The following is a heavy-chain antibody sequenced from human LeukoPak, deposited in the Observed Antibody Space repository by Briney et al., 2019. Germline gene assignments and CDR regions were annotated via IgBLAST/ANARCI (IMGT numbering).Heavy chain of an antibody. Sequence: GGSLKLSCAASGFTFSEFAMHWVRQASGKGLEWVGRIRSKANNYATAYAASVKGRFTISRDDSKNTAYLQMNSLKTEDTAVYYCAKDLGVDCSSTSCYIGGQGILVTVSS. CDR1: GFTFSEFA. D-gene: IGHD2-2*02. J-gene: IGHJ4*02. CDR3: AKDLGVDCSSTSCYI. V-gene: IGHV3-73*01. CDR2: IRSKANNYAT.